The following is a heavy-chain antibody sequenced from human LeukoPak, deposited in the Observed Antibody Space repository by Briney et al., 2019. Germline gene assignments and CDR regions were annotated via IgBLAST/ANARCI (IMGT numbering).Heavy chain of an antibody. J-gene: IGHJ5*02. CDR3: AREVSVGATRTLDP. D-gene: IGHD1-26*01. Sequence: SETLSLTCTVSGGSISYYYWSWIRQSAGKGLAWIGRINTSGSTNYTPSLKSRVTMSVDTSKNQFSLKLSYVTAADTAVYYCAREVSVGATRTLDPWGQGTLVTVSS. CDR1: GGSISYYY. CDR2: INTSGST. V-gene: IGHV4-4*07.